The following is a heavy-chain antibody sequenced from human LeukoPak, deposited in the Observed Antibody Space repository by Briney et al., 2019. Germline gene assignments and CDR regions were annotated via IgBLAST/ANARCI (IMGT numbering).Heavy chain of an antibody. J-gene: IGHJ4*02. V-gene: IGHV3-30*04. Sequence: GGSLRLSCAASGFTFSGYAMHWVRQAPGKGLEWVAVISCDGSSKYYADSVKGRFTISRDNSKNTLYLQMNSLRTEDTAVYYCARVDGYNLYYWGQETLVTVSS. D-gene: IGHD5-24*01. CDR2: ISCDGSSK. CDR3: ARVDGYNLYY. CDR1: GFTFSGYA.